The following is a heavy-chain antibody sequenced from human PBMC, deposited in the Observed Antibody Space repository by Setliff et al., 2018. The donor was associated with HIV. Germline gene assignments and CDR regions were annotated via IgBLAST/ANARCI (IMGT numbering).Heavy chain of an antibody. Sequence: ASVKVSSKASGYTFNNYGISWVRQAPGQGLEWMGWINTHSGYTNYAQNVQGRVTVTMDTSTSTAYMELRSLKSDDTAVYYCARGKTWLRFLDYWGQGTLVTVSS. CDR3: ARGKTWLRFLDY. CDR2: INTHSGYT. D-gene: IGHD5-12*01. CDR1: GYTFNNYG. V-gene: IGHV1-18*01. J-gene: IGHJ4*02.